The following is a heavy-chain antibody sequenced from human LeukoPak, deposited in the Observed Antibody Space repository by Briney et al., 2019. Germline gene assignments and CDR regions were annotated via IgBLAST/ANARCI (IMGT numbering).Heavy chain of an antibody. CDR3: ARQPRAVARNYYFDY. V-gene: IGHV5-51*01. CDR1: GYSFTSYW. D-gene: IGHD6-19*01. Sequence: GESLKISCKGSGYSFTSYWIGWVRQMPGEGLEWMGIIYPGDSDTRYSPSFQGQVTISADKSISTAYLQWSSLKASDTAMYYCARQPRAVARNYYFDYWGQGTLVTVSS. CDR2: IYPGDSDT. J-gene: IGHJ4*02.